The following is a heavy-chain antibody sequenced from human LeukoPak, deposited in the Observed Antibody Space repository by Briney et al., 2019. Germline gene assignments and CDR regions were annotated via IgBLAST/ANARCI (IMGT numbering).Heavy chain of an antibody. CDR2: IGTNGDDT. D-gene: IGHD5-12*01. V-gene: IGHV3-64D*09. CDR1: GFTFSSSA. Sequence: GGSLRLSCSASGFTFSSSAMYWVRQAPGKGLEYVSVIGTNGDDTYYADSVKGRFTISRDNSKNTLYLQMSSLRAEDTAVYYCFYSAYEGGGQGTLVCVSS. CDR3: FYSAYEG. J-gene: IGHJ4*02.